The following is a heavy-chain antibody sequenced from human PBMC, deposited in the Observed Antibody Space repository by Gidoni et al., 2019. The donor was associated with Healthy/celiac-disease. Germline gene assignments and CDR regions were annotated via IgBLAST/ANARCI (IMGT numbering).Heavy chain of an antibody. Sequence: EVQLVESGGGFIQPGGSLRLSCAASGFTVSSNYMSWVRQAPGKGLEWVSVIYSGGSTYYADSVKGRFTISRDNSKNTLYLQMNSLRAEDTAVYYCARGGRDSQGNYYYYYGMDVWGQGTTVTVSS. J-gene: IGHJ6*02. CDR3: ARGGRDSQGNYYYYYGMDV. CDR1: GFTVSSNY. V-gene: IGHV3-53*01. D-gene: IGHD5-18*01. CDR2: IYSGGST.